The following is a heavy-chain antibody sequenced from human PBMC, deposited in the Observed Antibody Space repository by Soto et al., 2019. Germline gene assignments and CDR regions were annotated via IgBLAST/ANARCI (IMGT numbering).Heavy chain of an antibody. CDR3: ARGPSLGWSGYFPWAFDI. V-gene: IGHV3-33*01. CDR1: GFTFSSYG. Sequence: QVQLVESGGGVVQPGRSLRLSCAASGFTFSSYGMHWVRQAPGKGLEWVAVIWYDGSNKYYADSVKGRFTISRDNSKNTLYLQMNSLRAEDTAVYYCARGPSLGWSGYFPWAFDIWGQGTMVTVSS. CDR2: IWYDGSNK. J-gene: IGHJ3*02. D-gene: IGHD3-3*01.